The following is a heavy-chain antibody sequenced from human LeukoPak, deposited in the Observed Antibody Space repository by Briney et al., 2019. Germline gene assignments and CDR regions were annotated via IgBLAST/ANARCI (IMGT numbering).Heavy chain of an antibody. CDR2: IYYSGST. J-gene: IGHJ6*03. D-gene: IGHD6-13*01. V-gene: IGHV4-39*01. CDR3: ARQRMGISSWYENYYYYMDV. Sequence: SETLSLTCTVSGGSISSSSYYWGWIRQPPGKGLEWIGSIYYSGSTYYNPSLKSRVTISVDTSKNQFSLKLSSVTAADTAVYYCARQRMGISSWYENYYYYMDVWGKGTTVTISS. CDR1: GGSISSSSYY.